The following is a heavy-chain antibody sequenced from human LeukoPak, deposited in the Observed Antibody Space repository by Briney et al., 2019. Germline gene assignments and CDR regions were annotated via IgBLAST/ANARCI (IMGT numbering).Heavy chain of an antibody. J-gene: IGHJ4*02. CDR1: GFTFSTYN. D-gene: IGHD6-19*01. CDR2: ISSSSSYI. CDR3: ARGLYTSGWSPNDY. Sequence: PGGSLRLSCAGSGFTFSTYNMNWVRQAPGKGLEWVSSISSSSSYIYYADSVKGRFTISRDNAKNSLYLQMNSLRPEDTAVYYCARGLYTSGWSPNDYWGQGTLVTVSS. V-gene: IGHV3-21*01.